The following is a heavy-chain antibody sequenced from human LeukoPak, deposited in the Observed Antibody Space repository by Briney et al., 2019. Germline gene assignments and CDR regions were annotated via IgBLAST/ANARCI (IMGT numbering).Heavy chain of an antibody. V-gene: IGHV4-59*01. CDR1: GGSIRSYY. CDR2: IYYSGST. D-gene: IGHD6-19*01. J-gene: IGHJ4*02. CDR3: ASWIKYSSGWYTPDY. Sequence: SETLSLTCTVSGGSIRSYYWSWIRQPPGKGLEWIGYIYYSGSTNYNPSLKSRVTISVDTSKNQFSLKLSSVTAADTAVYYCASWIKYSSGWYTPDYWGQGTLVTVSS.